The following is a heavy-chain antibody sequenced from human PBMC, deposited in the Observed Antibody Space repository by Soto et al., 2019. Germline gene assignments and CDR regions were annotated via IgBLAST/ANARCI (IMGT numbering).Heavy chain of an antibody. Sequence: SETLSLTCSVSGGSISSYYWTWIRQPAGKGLEWIGRIHTSGSTNYNPSLKSRVTMSVDTSKKQFSLKVSSVTAADTAVYYCARANDITPSEWGQGTLVTVSS. CDR1: GGSISSYY. J-gene: IGHJ4*02. CDR3: ARANDITPSE. CDR2: IHTSGST. V-gene: IGHV4-4*07.